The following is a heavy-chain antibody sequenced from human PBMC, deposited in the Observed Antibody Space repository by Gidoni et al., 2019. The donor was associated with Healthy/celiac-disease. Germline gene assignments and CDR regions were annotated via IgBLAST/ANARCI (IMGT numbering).Heavy chain of an antibody. V-gene: IGHV3-48*01. CDR1: GFTFSSYS. Sequence: EVQLVESGGGLVQPGGSLRLSCAATGFTFSSYSMNWVRQAPGKGLEWVSYISSRSSTIYYADSVKGRFTISRDNAKNSLYLQMNSLRAEDTAVYYCARDLRSFYGSGDYWGQGTLVTVSS. CDR2: ISSRSSTI. CDR3: ARDLRSFYGSGDY. J-gene: IGHJ4*02. D-gene: IGHD3-10*01.